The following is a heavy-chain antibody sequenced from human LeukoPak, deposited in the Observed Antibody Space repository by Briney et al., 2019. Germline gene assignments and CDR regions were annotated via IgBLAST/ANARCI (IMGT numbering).Heavy chain of an antibody. CDR3: ARARYYYGMDV. J-gene: IGHJ6*02. CDR1: DGSISSYY. V-gene: IGHV4-59*01. Sequence: SETLSLTCTVSDGSISSYYWNWIRQPPGRGLEWIGYIYYSGSTNYNPSLKSRVTISVDTSKNQFSLNLSSVTAADTAVYYCARARYYYGMDVWGQGTTVTVSS. CDR2: IYYSGST.